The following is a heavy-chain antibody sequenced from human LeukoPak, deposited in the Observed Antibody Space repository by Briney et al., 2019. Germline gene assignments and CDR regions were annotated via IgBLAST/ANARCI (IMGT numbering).Heavy chain of an antibody. CDR1: GGSFSGYY. D-gene: IGHD2-2*01. Sequence: SETLSLTCAVYGGSFSGYYWSWIRQPPGKGLEWIGEINHSGSTNYNPSLKSRVTISVDTSKNQFSLKLSSVTAADTAVYYCARLRYCSSTSCSSLDYWGQGTLVTVSS. J-gene: IGHJ4*02. V-gene: IGHV4-34*01. CDR2: INHSGST. CDR3: ARLRYCSSTSCSSLDY.